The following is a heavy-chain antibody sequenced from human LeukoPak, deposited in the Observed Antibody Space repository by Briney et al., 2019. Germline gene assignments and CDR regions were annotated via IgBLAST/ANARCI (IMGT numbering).Heavy chain of an antibody. CDR2: FYSGGSS. Sequence: PGGSLRLSCVASGFTVRSIYMTWVRQAPGKGLEWVSSFYSGGSSYYADSVEGRFIISRDSSTDTLYLQMNSLRVEDTAVYFCARDRGYGYGFFDYWGQGTLVTVSS. V-gene: IGHV3-53*01. D-gene: IGHD5-18*01. J-gene: IGHJ4*02. CDR3: ARDRGYGYGFFDY. CDR1: GFTVRSIY.